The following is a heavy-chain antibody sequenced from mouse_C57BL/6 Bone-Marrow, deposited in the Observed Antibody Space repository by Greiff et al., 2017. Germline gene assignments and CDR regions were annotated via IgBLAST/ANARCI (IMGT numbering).Heavy chain of an antibody. CDR3: ARQGPLLFAY. J-gene: IGHJ3*01. CDR1: GFTFSSYG. Sequence: EVQGVESGGDLVKPGGSLKLSCAASGFTFSSYGMSWVRQTPDKRLEWVATISSGGSYTYYPDSVKGRFTISRDNAKNTLYLQMSSLKSEDTAMYYCARQGPLLFAYWGQGTVVTVSA. CDR2: ISSGGSYT. V-gene: IGHV5-6*01. D-gene: IGHD6-1*01.